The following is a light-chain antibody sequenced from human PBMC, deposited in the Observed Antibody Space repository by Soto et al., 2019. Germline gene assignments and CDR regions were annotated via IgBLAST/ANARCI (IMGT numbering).Light chain of an antibody. CDR1: QIVSSN. CDR3: QPYNNWPLT. J-gene: IGKJ4*01. Sequence: EIVMTQSPATLSVSPAERATLSCRASQIVSSNLAWYQQKPGQAPRLLIYGASTRATGIPARFSGSRSGAEFTLTINSLQSEDFAVYYCQPYNNWPLTFGGGTKVDIK. CDR2: GAS. V-gene: IGKV3-15*01.